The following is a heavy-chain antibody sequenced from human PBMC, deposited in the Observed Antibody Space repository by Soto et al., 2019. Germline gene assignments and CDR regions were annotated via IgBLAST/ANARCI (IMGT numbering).Heavy chain of an antibody. D-gene: IGHD6-19*01. CDR1: GYTFTGYY. V-gene: IGHV1-2*02. CDR3: ASDQYSSGWWVKGGFDPSYYFDY. Sequence: QLQLVKSGAEVKKPGASVKVSCNASGYTFTGYYMHWVRQAPGQGLEWMGWINPNSGGTNYAQKFQGRVTMTRATSISTAYMELSRLRADDTAVYYCASDQYSSGWWVKGGFDPSYYFDYWCQGTLVTVSS. CDR2: INPNSGGT. J-gene: IGHJ4*02.